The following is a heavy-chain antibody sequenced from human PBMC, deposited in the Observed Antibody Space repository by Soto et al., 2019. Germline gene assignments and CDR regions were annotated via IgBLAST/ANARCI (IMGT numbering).Heavy chain of an antibody. Sequence: EVQLVESGGGLVQPGRSLRLSCAASGFTFDDYAMHWVRQAPGKGLEWVSGISWNSGSIGYADYVKGRFTISRDNAKNSLYLQMNSLRAEDTALYYCAKDTEYSSSWSFDYWGQGTLVTVSS. CDR1: GFTFDDYA. CDR2: ISWNSGSI. D-gene: IGHD6-13*01. V-gene: IGHV3-9*01. J-gene: IGHJ4*02. CDR3: AKDTEYSSSWSFDY.